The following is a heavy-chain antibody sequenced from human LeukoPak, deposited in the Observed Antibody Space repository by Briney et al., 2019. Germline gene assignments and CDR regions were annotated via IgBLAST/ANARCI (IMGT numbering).Heavy chain of an antibody. J-gene: IGHJ4*02. CDR3: AKAKLEMATTTFDS. CDR1: GGSISSYY. CDR2: IFITGST. V-gene: IGHV4-4*07. D-gene: IGHD5-24*01. Sequence: SETLSLTCTVSGGSISSYYWSWIRQPAGKGLEWIGRIFITGSTSYNPSLKSRVTISVDTSENQFSLKLTSVTAADTAVYYCAKAKLEMATTTFDSWGQGTLVTVSS.